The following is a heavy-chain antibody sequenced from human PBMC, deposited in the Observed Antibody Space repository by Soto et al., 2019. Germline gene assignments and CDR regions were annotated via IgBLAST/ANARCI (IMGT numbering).Heavy chain of an antibody. Sequence: GGSLRLSCAASGFTFSSYAMSWVRQAPGKGLEWVSAISGSGGSTYYADSVKGRFTISRDNSKKTLYLQMNSLRAEDTAVYYCAKSALRISYGDYAKVENYYFDYWGQGTLVTVSS. J-gene: IGHJ4*02. CDR1: GFTFSSYA. CDR2: ISGSGGST. D-gene: IGHD4-17*01. V-gene: IGHV3-23*01. CDR3: AKSALRISYGDYAKVENYYFDY.